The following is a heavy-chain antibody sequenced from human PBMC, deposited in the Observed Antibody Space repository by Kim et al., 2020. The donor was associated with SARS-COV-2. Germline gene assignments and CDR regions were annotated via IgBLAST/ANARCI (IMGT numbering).Heavy chain of an antibody. J-gene: IGHJ4*02. Sequence: CTPSRKSRVTMSVDTSKNQFSLKLGSVTAADTAVYYCAREEPRSSSSFDYWGQGTLVTVSS. CDR3: AREEPRSSSSFDY. D-gene: IGHD6-13*01. V-gene: IGHV4-4*07.